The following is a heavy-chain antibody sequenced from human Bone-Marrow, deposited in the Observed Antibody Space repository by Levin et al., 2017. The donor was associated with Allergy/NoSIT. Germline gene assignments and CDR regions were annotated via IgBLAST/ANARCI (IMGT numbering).Heavy chain of an antibody. D-gene: IGHD1-14*01. Sequence: GASVKVSCKASGGTFSSYTITWVRQAPGQGLEWMGRIIPLLAIPNYAQKFQGRVTITADKSTSTAYMELNSLTSEDSAVYYCASGPYTPAVWGQGTTVTVAS. CDR3: ASGPYTPAV. CDR1: GGTFSSYT. J-gene: IGHJ6*02. CDR2: IIPLLAIP. V-gene: IGHV1-69*02.